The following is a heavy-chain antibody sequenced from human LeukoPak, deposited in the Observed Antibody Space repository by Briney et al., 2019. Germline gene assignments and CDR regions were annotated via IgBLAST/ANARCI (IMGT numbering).Heavy chain of an antibody. CDR2: INSDGSST. Sequence: QPGGSLRLSCAASGFTFSSYWMHWVRQAPGKGLVWVSRINSDGSSTSYADSVKGRFTISRDNAKNTLYLQMNSLRAEDTAVYYCAKNYGSGSCIDYWGQGILVTVPS. V-gene: IGHV3-74*01. CDR3: AKNYGSGSCIDY. CDR1: GFTFSSYW. D-gene: IGHD3-10*01. J-gene: IGHJ4*02.